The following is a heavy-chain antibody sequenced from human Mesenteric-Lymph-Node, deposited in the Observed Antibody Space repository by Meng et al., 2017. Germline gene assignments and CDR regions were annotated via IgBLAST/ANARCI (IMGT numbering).Heavy chain of an antibody. D-gene: IGHD3-22*01. CDR2: ISSNGGST. CDR1: GFTFSSYA. J-gene: IGHJ2*01. Sequence: GESLKISCAASGFTFSSYAMHWVRQAPGKGLEYVSAISSNGGSTYYADSVKGRFTISRDNSKNTLYLQMGSLRAEDMAVYYCARGRYYYDSSGYYGTHWYFDLWGRGTLVTVSS. CDR3: ARGRYYYDSSGYYGTHWYFDL. V-gene: IGHV3-64*02.